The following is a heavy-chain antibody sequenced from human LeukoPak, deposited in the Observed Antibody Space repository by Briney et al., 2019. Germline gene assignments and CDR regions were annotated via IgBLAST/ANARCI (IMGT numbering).Heavy chain of an antibody. CDR2: ILPIIHIP. D-gene: IGHD3-3*01. CDR3: ARETEDDSIFGVVFGPLDY. V-gene: IGHV1-69*04. CDR1: GGTFGTYT. J-gene: IGHJ4*02. Sequence: SVKVSCKASGGTFGTYTISWVRQAPGQGLEWMGRILPIIHIPDYAQKFQDRVTVTADTSTNTAYMELGSLRSEDTAVYYCARETEDDSIFGVVFGPLDYWGQGTLVTVSS.